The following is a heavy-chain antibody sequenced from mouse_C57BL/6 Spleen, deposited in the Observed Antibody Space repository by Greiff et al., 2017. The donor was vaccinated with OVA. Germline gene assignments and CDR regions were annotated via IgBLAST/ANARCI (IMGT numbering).Heavy chain of an antibody. CDR2: IYPGYSDT. CDR1: GYTFTSYW. D-gene: IGHD4-1*01. CDR3: TRRTGTGYFDV. Sequence: EVQLQQSGTVLARPGASVKMSCKSSGYTFTSYWMHWVPQRPGQGLVWIGAIYPGYSDTSYNQKFKGKAKLTAVTAASTAYMELSSLTNEDSAGYYCTRRTGTGYFDVGGTGTTVTVSS. J-gene: IGHJ1*03. V-gene: IGHV1-5*01.